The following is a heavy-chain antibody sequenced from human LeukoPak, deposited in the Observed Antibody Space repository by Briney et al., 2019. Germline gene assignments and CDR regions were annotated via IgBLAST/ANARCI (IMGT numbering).Heavy chain of an antibody. J-gene: IGHJ4*02. Sequence: SETLSLTCTVSGGSINNYYWNWIRQPPGKGLEWIGYIFYSGGTSYNPSLKSRVTVSLDSSKNQFSLNVRSVTAADTAVYYCARGPTMTTDYWGQGILVTVSS. CDR2: IFYSGGT. CDR3: ARGPTMTTDY. D-gene: IGHD4-17*01. CDR1: GGSINNYY. V-gene: IGHV4-59*01.